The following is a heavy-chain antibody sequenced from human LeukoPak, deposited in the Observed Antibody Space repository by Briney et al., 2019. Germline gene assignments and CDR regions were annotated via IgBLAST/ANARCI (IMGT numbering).Heavy chain of an antibody. V-gene: IGHV3-23*01. Sequence: GGSLRLSCAASGFTFSSYGMSWVRQAPGKGLEWVSAISGSGGSTYYADSVKGRFTISRDNSKNTLYLQMNSLRAEDTAVYYCAKLGGKVPAAMPFDYWGQGTLVTVSS. J-gene: IGHJ4*02. D-gene: IGHD2-2*01. CDR3: AKLGGKVPAAMPFDY. CDR1: GFTFSSYG. CDR2: ISGSGGST.